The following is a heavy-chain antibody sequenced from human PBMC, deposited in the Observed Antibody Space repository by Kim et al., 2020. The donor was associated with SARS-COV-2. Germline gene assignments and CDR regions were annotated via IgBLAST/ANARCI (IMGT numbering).Heavy chain of an antibody. D-gene: IGHD5-12*01. Sequence: SETLSLTCAVSGGSISSSNWWCWVRQPPGKGLEWIGEIYHSGSTNYNPSLKSRVTISVDKSKNQFSLKLSSVTAADTAVYYCARDVWGVATTHYYYGMDVWGQGTTVTVSS. J-gene: IGHJ6*02. CDR3: ARDVWGVATTHYYYGMDV. V-gene: IGHV4-4*02. CDR1: GGSISSSNW. CDR2: IYHSGST.